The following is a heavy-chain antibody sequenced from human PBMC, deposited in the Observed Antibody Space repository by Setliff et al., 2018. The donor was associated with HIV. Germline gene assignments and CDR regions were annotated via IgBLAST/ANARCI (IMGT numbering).Heavy chain of an antibody. J-gene: IGHJ3*02. V-gene: IGHV3-23*01. CDR3: ARAPYYYDSRGHDAFDI. CDR2: ISGDGGRT. D-gene: IGHD3-22*01. Sequence: TGGSLRLSCAASEFTFSNYAMGWVRQAQGKGLEWVSAISGDGGRTYFAESLKGRLGIFRDNSKNTMDLEMSRLRVEDTAVYYCARAPYYYDSRGHDAFDIWGQGTMVTVSS. CDR1: EFTFSNYA.